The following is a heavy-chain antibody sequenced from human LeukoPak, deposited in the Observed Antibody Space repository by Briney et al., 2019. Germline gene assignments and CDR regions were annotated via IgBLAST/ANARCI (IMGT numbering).Heavy chain of an antibody. CDR1: GGSISPYY. CDR3: ARVGDWNDLVY. J-gene: IGHJ4*02. V-gene: IGHV4-59*01. D-gene: IGHD1-1*01. CDR2: ILYSGTTT. Sequence: EPSETLSLTCTVSGGSISPYYWSWIRQTPGKGLEWIGYILYSGTTTNYNPSLKSRVTISVDTSKNQFSLKLSSVTAADTAVYYCARVGDWNDLVYRGQGTLVTVSS.